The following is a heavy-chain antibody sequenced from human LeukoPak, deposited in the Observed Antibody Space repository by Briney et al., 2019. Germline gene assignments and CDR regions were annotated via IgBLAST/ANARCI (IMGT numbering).Heavy chain of an antibody. CDR2: ISGSGGST. CDR1: GLTFSTYA. D-gene: IGHD2-2*02. V-gene: IGHV3-23*01. CDR3: AKGNCRGTSCYSDY. J-gene: IGHJ4*02. Sequence: GGSLRLSCAASGLTFSTYAMSWVRQAPGKGLEWVSVISGSGGSTDYADSVKGQFTISRDNSKNTLYLQMNSLRAEDTAVYYCAKGNCRGTSCYSDYWGQGTLVTVSS.